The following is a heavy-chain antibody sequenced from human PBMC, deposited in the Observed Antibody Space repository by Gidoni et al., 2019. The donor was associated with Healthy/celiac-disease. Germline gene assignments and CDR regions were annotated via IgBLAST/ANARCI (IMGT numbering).Heavy chain of an antibody. CDR2: ISWNSGSI. D-gene: IGHD2-2*02. CDR1: GCTFDDYA. Sequence: EVQLVESGGGLVQPGRSLRLSCAASGCTFDDYAMHWVRQAPGKGLEWVSGISWNSGSIGYADSVKGRFTISRDNAKNSLYLQMNSLRAEDTALYYCAKDEEMAPIYAFDIWGQGTMVTVSS. CDR3: AKDEEMAPIYAFDI. V-gene: IGHV3-9*01. J-gene: IGHJ3*02.